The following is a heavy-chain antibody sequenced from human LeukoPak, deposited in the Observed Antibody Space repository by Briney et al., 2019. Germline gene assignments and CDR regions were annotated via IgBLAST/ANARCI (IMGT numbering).Heavy chain of an antibody. J-gene: IGHJ4*02. CDR2: ISGSGGST. Sequence: PGGSLRLSCVASGFTFSSYAMSWVRQAPGKGLEWVSAISGSGGSTYYADSVKGRFTISRDNSKNTLYLQMNSLRAEDTAVYYCAKYYDSSGYYYDYFDYWGQGTLVTVSS. CDR1: GFTFSSYA. V-gene: IGHV3-23*01. CDR3: AKYYDSSGYYYDYFDY. D-gene: IGHD3-22*01.